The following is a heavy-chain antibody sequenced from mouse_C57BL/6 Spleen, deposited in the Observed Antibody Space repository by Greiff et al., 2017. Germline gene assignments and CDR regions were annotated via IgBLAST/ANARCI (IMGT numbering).Heavy chain of an antibody. Sequence: VQLQQPGAELVRPGSSVKLSCKASGYTFTSYWMDWVKQRPGQGLEWIGNIYPSDSETHYNQKFKDKATLTVDKSSSTAYMQLSSLTSEDSAVYYCARDYGIPFAMDDWGQGTSGTVSS. CDR2: IYPSDSET. V-gene: IGHV1-61*01. J-gene: IGHJ4*01. CDR1: GYTFTSYW. D-gene: IGHD2-1*01. CDR3: ARDYGIPFAMDD.